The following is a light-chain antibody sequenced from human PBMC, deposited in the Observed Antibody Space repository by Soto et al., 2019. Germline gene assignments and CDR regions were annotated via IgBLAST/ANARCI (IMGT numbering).Light chain of an antibody. J-gene: IGKJ1*01. CDR3: QQYGSSPPEKT. CDR1: QSVSSNY. CDR2: GAS. V-gene: IGKV3-20*01. Sequence: EIVLTQSPGTLYLSAGERATLSCRASQSVSSNYLAWYQQKPGQAPSLLIYGASRRATGIPDRFSGSGSGTDFTLTISRLEPEDFAVYYCQQYGSSPPEKTFGQGTKVEIK.